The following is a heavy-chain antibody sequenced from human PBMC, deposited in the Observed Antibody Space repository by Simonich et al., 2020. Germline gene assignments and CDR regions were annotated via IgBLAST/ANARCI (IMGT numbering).Heavy chain of an antibody. Sequence: EVQLLESGGGLVQPGGSLRLSCAASGFTFSSYAMSWVRQAPGKGLEWVAAISGSGGSTYYDDSGKGRFTISRDNSKNTLYLQMNSLRAEDTAVYYCAKEESYSSTSCYDAFDIWGQGTMVTVSS. D-gene: IGHD2-2*01. CDR3: AKEESYSSTSCYDAFDI. CDR2: ISGSGGST. V-gene: IGHV3-23*01. CDR1: GFTFSSYA. J-gene: IGHJ3*02.